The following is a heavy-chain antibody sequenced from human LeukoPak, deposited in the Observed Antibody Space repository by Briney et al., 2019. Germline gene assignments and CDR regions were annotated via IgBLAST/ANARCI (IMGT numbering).Heavy chain of an antibody. J-gene: IGHJ6*03. CDR1: EFTFSTYW. D-gene: IGHD3-10*01. CDR3: ARAPYYYGSGSYYTDYYYYYMDV. Sequence: GGSLRLSCVASEFTFSTYWMSWVRQAPGKGLEWVANINQDGSDKYYVDSVKGRLTISRDNAKKSLYLQMNSLRVADTAVYYCARAPYYYGSGSYYTDYYYYYMDVWGKGTTVTVSS. V-gene: IGHV3-7*03. CDR2: INQDGSDK.